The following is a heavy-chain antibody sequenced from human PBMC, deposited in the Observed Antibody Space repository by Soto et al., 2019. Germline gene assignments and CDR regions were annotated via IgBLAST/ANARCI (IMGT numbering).Heavy chain of an antibody. V-gene: IGHV4-59*01. D-gene: IGHD2-15*01. CDR3: ARVGDIVTREKNNWFDP. Sequence: SETLSLTCTVSGGSISSYYWSWIRQPPGKGLEWIGYIYYSGSTNYNPSLKSRVTISVDTSKNQFSLKLSSVTAADTAVYYCARVGDIVTREKNNWFDPWGQGTLVTVSS. CDR2: IYYSGST. J-gene: IGHJ5*02. CDR1: GGSISSYY.